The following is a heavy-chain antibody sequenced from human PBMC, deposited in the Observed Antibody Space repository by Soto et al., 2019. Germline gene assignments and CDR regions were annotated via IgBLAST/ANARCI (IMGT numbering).Heavy chain of an antibody. V-gene: IGHV3-72*01. CDR3: ARGLITMVRGVMEGSDY. J-gene: IGHJ4*02. Sequence: EVQLVESGGGLVQPGGSLRLSCAASGFTFSDHYMDWVRQAPGKGLEWVGRTRNKANSYTTEYAASVKGRFTISIDDSKNSLYLQMNSLKTEDTAVYYWARGLITMVRGVMEGSDYWGQGTLVTVSS. CDR2: TRNKANSYTT. D-gene: IGHD3-10*01. CDR1: GFTFSDHY.